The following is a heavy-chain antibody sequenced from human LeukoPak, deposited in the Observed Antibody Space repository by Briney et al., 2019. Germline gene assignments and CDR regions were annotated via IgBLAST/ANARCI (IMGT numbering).Heavy chain of an antibody. CDR2: ISVVGATQ. D-gene: IGHD2-21*02. CDR1: GFTFRSYE. Sequence: GGSLRLSCAASGFTFRSYELNWVRQAPGKGLEWVSYISVVGATQHYADSVKGRFIISRDNAKNSLYLQMNSLTTEDTAVYYCARDRSKVTAYDDALDIWGQGTMVIVSS. V-gene: IGHV3-48*03. CDR3: ARDRSKVTAYDDALDI. J-gene: IGHJ3*02.